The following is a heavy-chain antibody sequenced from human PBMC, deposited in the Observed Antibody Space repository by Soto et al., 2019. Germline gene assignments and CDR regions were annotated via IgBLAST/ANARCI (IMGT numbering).Heavy chain of an antibody. CDR1: GYSFTSYW. CDR2: IYPGDSDT. V-gene: IGHV5-51*01. D-gene: IGHD6-13*01. J-gene: IGHJ6*02. CDR3: ARHLRGQLVDGYYYYGMDV. Sequence: GRSLKISCKGSGYSFTSYWIGWVRQMPGKGLEWMVIIYPGDSDTRYSPSFQGQVTISADKSISTAYLQWSSLKASDTAMYYCARHLRGQLVDGYYYYGMDVWGQGTTVTVSS.